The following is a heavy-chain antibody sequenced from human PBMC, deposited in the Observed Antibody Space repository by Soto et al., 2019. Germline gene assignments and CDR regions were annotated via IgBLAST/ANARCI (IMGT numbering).Heavy chain of an antibody. CDR2: IYYSGST. CDR3: ARFAHPRWFDP. J-gene: IGHJ5*02. V-gene: IGHV4-59*01. CDR1: GGSISSYY. Sequence: SETLSLTCTVSGGSISSYYWSWIRQPPGKGLEWIGYIYYSGSTNYNPSLKSRVTISVDTSKNQFSLKLSSVTAADTAVYYCARFAHPRWFDPWGQGTLVTAPQ.